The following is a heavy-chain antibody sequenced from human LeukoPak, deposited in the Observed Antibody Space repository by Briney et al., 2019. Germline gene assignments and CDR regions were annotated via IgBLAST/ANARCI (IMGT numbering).Heavy chain of an antibody. J-gene: IGHJ4*02. D-gene: IGHD3-9*01. CDR1: GYTFTSYY. CDR3: ARGRTRGRLPYFDWLPNLYHFGY. Sequence: ASVKVSCKASGYTFTSYYMHWVRQAPGQGLEWMGWINPNSGGTNYAQKFQGRVTITRNTSISTAYMELSSLRSEDTAVYYCARGRTRGRLPYFDWLPNLYHFGYWGQGTLVTVSS. CDR2: INPNSGGT. V-gene: IGHV1-2*02.